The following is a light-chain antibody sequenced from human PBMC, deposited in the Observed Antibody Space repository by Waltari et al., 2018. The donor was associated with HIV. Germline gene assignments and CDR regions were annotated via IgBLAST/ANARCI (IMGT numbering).Light chain of an antibody. V-gene: IGLV2-14*01. CDR2: EVS. J-gene: IGLJ2*01. CDR1: SSDVGGYNY. CDR3: SSYTSSSTLVV. Sequence: QSALTQPASVSGSPGQSITISCTGTSSDVGGYNYVSWYQQHPGKATKLSMYEVSNRPSGVSSRFSGSKSGNTASLTIAGLQAEDEADYYCSSYTSSSTLVVFGGGTKLTVL.